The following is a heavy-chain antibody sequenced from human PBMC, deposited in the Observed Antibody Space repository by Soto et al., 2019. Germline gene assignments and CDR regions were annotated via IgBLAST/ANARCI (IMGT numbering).Heavy chain of an antibody. J-gene: IGHJ4*02. V-gene: IGHV3-30-3*01. CDR2: ISYNGGIK. CDR3: AKDTIAVAPTFDY. CDR1: GFAFSNYA. D-gene: IGHD6-19*01. Sequence: AGGSLRLSCAASGFAFSNYAIHWVRQAPGRGLEWVTFISYNGGIKYDAESVKGRFSISRDNSINTLYLQMNSLRAEDTAVYYCAKDTIAVAPTFDYWGQGTLVTVSS.